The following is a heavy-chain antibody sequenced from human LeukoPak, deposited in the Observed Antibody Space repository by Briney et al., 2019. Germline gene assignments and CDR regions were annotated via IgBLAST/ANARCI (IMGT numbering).Heavy chain of an antibody. Sequence: GGSLRLSCAASGFTFSSYGMHWVRQAPGKGLEWVAVIWYDGSNKYYADSVKGRFTISRDNSKNTLYLQMNSLRAEDTAVYYCARDFDSSGYYFGYFQHWGQGTLVTVSS. J-gene: IGHJ1*01. CDR2: IWYDGSNK. V-gene: IGHV3-33*01. CDR3: ARDFDSSGYYFGYFQH. D-gene: IGHD3-22*01. CDR1: GFTFSSYG.